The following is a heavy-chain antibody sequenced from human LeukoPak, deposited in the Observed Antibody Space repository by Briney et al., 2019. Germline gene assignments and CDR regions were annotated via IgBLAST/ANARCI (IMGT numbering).Heavy chain of an antibody. V-gene: IGHV6-1*01. J-gene: IGHJ4*02. Sequence: SQTLSLTCAISGDSVSSQSGALNWIRQSPSRGLEWLGRTYYRSKWYYEYAVSLKSRVTMIPDTSKNQFFLQLSSVTPEDTAVYYCAHGLSGVGFNYWGQGTLVTVSS. D-gene: IGHD3-10*01. CDR2: TYYRSKWYY. CDR3: AHGLSGVGFNY. CDR1: GDSVSSQSGA.